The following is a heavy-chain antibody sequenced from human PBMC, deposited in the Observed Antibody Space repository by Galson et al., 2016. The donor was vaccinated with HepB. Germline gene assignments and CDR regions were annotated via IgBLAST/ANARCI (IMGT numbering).Heavy chain of an antibody. Sequence: SETLSLTCTVSGGSLSSFYWSWIRLPPGKELEWIGYISYSGTTNYNPSLQSRVSISIDTSQNQFSLKLSSVTAADSAVYYCTRGAKGVVGAADSWGRGTLVIVSS. CDR1: GGSLSSFY. V-gene: IGHV4-59*01. CDR2: ISYSGTT. D-gene: IGHD2-21*01. J-gene: IGHJ4*02. CDR3: TRGAKGVVGAADS.